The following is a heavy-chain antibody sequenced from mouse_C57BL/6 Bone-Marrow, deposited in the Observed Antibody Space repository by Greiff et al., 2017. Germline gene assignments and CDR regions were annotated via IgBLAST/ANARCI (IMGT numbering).Heavy chain of an antibody. V-gene: IGHV1-4*01. D-gene: IGHD2-5*01. J-gene: IGHJ3*01. CDR2: INPSSGYT. CDR3: AYSKAWFAY. Sequence: QVQLQQSGAELARPGASVKMSCKASGYTFTSYTMHWVKQRPGQGLEWIGYINPSSGYTKYNQKFKDKATLTADKSSSTAYMQLSSLTSEDSAVYYCAYSKAWFAYWGQGTLVTVSA. CDR1: GYTFTSYT.